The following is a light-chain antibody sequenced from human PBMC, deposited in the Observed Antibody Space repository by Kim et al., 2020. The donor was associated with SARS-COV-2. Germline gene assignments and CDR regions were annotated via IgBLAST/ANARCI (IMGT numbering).Light chain of an antibody. V-gene: IGKV3-11*01. CDR1: QSISNF. Sequence: EIVLTQSPATLSVSPGESATLSCRASQSISNFLAWYQQKPGQPPRLLIYDTYTRAAGIPARFSGSGSGTEFTLIISSLEPEDFAVYYCQQRSNWPPEYTFGPGTKVDIK. CDR3: QQRSNWPPEYT. J-gene: IGKJ3*01. CDR2: DTY.